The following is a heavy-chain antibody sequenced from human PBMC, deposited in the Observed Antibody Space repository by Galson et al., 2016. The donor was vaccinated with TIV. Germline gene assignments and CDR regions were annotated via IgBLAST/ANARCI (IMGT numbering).Heavy chain of an antibody. CDR1: GDTFSSFS. V-gene: IGHV1-69*02. CDR3: VIGGLGGGFDL. D-gene: IGHD3-16*01. Sequence: SVKVSCKASGDTFSSFSIIWVRQAPGQWLEWMGRIIPLLGRPDHAQKFQGRVTITADISTDTAYLELSSLRSEDSAVYYCVIGGLGGGFDLWGQGTMVTVSS. J-gene: IGHJ3*01. CDR2: IIPLLGRP.